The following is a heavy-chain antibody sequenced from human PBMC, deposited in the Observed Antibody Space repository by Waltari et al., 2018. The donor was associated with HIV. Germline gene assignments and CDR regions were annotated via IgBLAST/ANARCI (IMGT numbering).Heavy chain of an antibody. V-gene: IGHV3-66*01. CDR1: GFTVSSNY. CDR2: IYTGVST. D-gene: IGHD5-18*01. Sequence: EVQLVESGGGLVQPGGSLRLSCEASGFTVSSNYMSWVRQAPGKGLEGASLIYTGVSTYYADSGKGRFTISRDNSKNTLYLQMNSLRAEDTAVYYCASPDTTMVHGHYYFYHMDVWGQGTTVTVSS. J-gene: IGHJ6*02. CDR3: ASPDTTMVHGHYYFYHMDV.